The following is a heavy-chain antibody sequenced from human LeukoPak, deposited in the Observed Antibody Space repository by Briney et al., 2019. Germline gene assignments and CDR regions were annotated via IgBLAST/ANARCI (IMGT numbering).Heavy chain of an antibody. J-gene: IGHJ4*02. CDR3: ATEETSIITRPWY. Sequence: ASVKVSCKASRYTFPGYYIHWIRQAPGQGLEWMGWFNPNSGGTNFTQKFQGRVTMTRDTSISTAYMELSRLRSDDTAVYYCATEETSIITRPWYWGQGTLVTVSS. D-gene: IGHD6-6*01. CDR1: RYTFPGYY. V-gene: IGHV1-2*02. CDR2: FNPNSGGT.